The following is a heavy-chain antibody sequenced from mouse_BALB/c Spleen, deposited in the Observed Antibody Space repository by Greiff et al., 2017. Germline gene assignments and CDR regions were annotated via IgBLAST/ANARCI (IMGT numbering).Heavy chain of an antibody. CDR3: ARGGYYAWFAY. D-gene: IGHD2-3*01. V-gene: IGHV1-14*01. J-gene: IGHJ3*01. CDR2: INPDNGGT. CDR1: GYTFTSYG. Sequence: VQLQESGPELVKPGASVKMSCKASGYTFTSYGMHWVKQKPGQGLEWIGYINPDNGGTKYNEKFKGKATLTSDKSSSTAYMQLSSLTSEDSAVYFCARGGYYAWFAYWGQGTLVTVSA.